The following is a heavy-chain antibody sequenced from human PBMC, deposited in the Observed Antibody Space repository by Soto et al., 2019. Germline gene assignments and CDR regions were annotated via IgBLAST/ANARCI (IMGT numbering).Heavy chain of an antibody. J-gene: IGHJ3*02. V-gene: IGHV3-21*06. Sequence: VQLVESGGGLVEPGGSLRLSCAASGFTFSTYLMNWVRQAPGKGLEWVSSIKSDSSSLYYADSVKGRFTISRDNAKNSFHLQMNSLRVEDTAMYFCARKPMTGSQSGAFDIWGQGTMVTVSS. CDR3: ARKPMTGSQSGAFDI. D-gene: IGHD3-9*01. CDR1: GFTFSTYL. CDR2: IKSDSSSL.